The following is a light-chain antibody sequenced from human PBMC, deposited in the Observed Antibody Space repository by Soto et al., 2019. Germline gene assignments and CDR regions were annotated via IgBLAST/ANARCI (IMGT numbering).Light chain of an antibody. J-gene: IGKJ5*01. CDR2: DAS. CDR3: QQYNNWPPIT. Sequence: EIVLTQSPGTLSLSPGERATLSCRASQSVSSSYLAWYQQKPGQAPSLLISDASNRATGIPDRFSGSGSGTDFTLTINSLEPEDFAVYYCQQYNNWPPITFGQGTRLEIK. CDR1: QSVSSSY. V-gene: IGKV3-20*01.